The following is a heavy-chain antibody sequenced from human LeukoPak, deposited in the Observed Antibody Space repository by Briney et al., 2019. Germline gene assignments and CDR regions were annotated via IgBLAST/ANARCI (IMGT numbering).Heavy chain of an antibody. Sequence: SETLSLTCAVSGYSISSGDYWGWIRLPPGKGLEWIGSIYHSGSTYYNPSLKSRVTISVDTSKRQFSLTLSSVTAADTAVYYCARNRSEPLGNGGSFDSCGQGTLVTVSS. V-gene: IGHV4-38-2*01. CDR2: IYHSGST. D-gene: IGHD3-16*01. CDR3: ARNRSEPLGNGGSFDS. CDR1: GYSISSGDY. J-gene: IGHJ4*02.